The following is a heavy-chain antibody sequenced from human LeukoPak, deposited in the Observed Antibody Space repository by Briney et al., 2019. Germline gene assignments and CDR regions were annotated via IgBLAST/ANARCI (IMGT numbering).Heavy chain of an antibody. CDR1: GGSISSGGYH. D-gene: IGHD1-26*01. V-gene: IGHV4-30-2*01. Sequence: ASETLSLTCTVSGGSISSGGYHWSWIRQPPGKGLEWIGYIYHSGSTYYNPSLKSRVTISVDRSKNQFSLKLSSVTAADTAVYYCASYSGSYYYGMDVWGQGTTVTVSS. CDR3: ASYSGSYYYGMDV. J-gene: IGHJ6*02. CDR2: IYHSGST.